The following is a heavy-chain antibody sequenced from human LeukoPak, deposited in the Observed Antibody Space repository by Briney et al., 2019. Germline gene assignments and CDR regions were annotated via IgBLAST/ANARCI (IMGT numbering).Heavy chain of an antibody. V-gene: IGHV3-48*03. CDR2: MSSRGSII. CDR1: GFTFSSYE. J-gene: IGHJ3*02. CDR3: AGNGYNAFDI. Sequence: PGGSLRLSCAASGFTFSSYEMNWVRQAPGKGLEWVSYMSSRGSIIFYADSVKGRFTISRDNAKNTLYLQMNSLRAEDTAVYYCAGNGYNAFDIWGQGTMVTVSS. D-gene: IGHD5-18*01.